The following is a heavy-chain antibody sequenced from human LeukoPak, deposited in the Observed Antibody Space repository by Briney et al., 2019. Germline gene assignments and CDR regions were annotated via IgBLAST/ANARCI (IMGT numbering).Heavy chain of an antibody. Sequence: GGSLRLSCAASGFTFSSYAMSWVRQAPGKGLEWVSAISGSGGSTYYADSVKGRFTISRDNSKNTLYLQMNSLRAEDTAVYYCAKGIDSSSWYGRPYDYWGQGTLVTVSS. J-gene: IGHJ4*02. D-gene: IGHD6-13*01. CDR2: ISGSGGST. CDR3: AKGIDSSSWYGRPYDY. V-gene: IGHV3-23*01. CDR1: GFTFSSYA.